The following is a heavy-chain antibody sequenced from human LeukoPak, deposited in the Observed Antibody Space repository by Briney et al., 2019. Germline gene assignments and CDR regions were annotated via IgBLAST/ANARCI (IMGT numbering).Heavy chain of an antibody. D-gene: IGHD3-10*01. V-gene: IGHV3-7*01. CDR1: GFTFSSFW. CDR2: INQDGSAK. Sequence: RGSLRLSCAASGFTFSSFWMTWVRQAPGKGLEWVANINQDGSAKHYVDSLKGRFTISRDNAKNSLYLQMNTLRAEDTAVYYCARDRSTSGRQYWGQGTLVTVSS. J-gene: IGHJ4*02. CDR3: ARDRSTSGRQY.